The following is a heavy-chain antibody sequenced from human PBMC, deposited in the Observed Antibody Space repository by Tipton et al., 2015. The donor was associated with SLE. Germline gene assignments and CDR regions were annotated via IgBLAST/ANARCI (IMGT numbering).Heavy chain of an antibody. Sequence: TLSLTCTVSGGSISSYYWSWIRQPPGRGLEWIGYIYYSGSTYYNPSLKSRVTISVDTSKNQFSLKLSSVTAADTAVYYCARDGGNSTGDYWGQGTLVTVSS. J-gene: IGHJ4*02. V-gene: IGHV4-59*12. CDR2: IYYSGST. CDR3: ARDGGNSTGDY. D-gene: IGHD4-23*01. CDR1: GGSISSYY.